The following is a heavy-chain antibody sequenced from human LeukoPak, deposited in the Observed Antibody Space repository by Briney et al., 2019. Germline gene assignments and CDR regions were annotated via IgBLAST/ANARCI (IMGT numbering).Heavy chain of an antibody. CDR2: TNSDGSST. CDR1: GFTFSSYW. CDR3: ARGSTYYDSSGQVPFDY. D-gene: IGHD3-22*01. J-gene: IGHJ4*02. V-gene: IGHV3-74*01. Sequence: GGSLRLSCAASGFTFSSYWMYWVRQAPGKGLVWVSRTNSDGSSTTYADSVKGRFTISRDNAKNPLYLQMNSLRAEDTAVYYCARGSTYYDSSGQVPFDYWGQGTLVTVSS.